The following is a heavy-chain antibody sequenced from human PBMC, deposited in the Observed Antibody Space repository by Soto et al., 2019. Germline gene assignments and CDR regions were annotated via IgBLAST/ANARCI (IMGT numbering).Heavy chain of an antibody. D-gene: IGHD3-22*01. Sequence: GGSLRLSCAASGFTFDDYGMHWVRQVPGKGLEWVSFISWNVATTYYAGSVEGRFTVSRDNTKNSLYLQMNSLRIEDTALYYCAGDTIRYDNDSPDYWGQGTLVTVSS. J-gene: IGHJ4*02. CDR1: GFTFDDYG. V-gene: IGHV3-43*01. CDR3: AGDTIRYDNDSPDY. CDR2: ISWNVATT.